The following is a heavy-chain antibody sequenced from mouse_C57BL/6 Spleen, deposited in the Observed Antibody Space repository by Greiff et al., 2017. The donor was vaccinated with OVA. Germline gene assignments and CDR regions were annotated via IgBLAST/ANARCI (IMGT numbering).Heavy chain of an antibody. J-gene: IGHJ4*01. CDR3: VRHGVDLLWYPYYAMDY. D-gene: IGHD2-1*01. Sequence: EVHLVESGGGLVQPKGSLKLSCAASGFSFNTYAMNWVRQAPGKGLEWVARIRSKSNNYATYYADSVKDRFTISRDDSESMLYLQMNNLKTEDTAMYYCVRHGVDLLWYPYYAMDYWGQGTSVTVSS. CDR2: IRSKSNNYAT. V-gene: IGHV10-1*01. CDR1: GFSFNTYA.